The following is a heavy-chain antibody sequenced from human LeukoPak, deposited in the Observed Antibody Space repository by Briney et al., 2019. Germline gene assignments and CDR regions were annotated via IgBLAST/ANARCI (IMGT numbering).Heavy chain of an antibody. V-gene: IGHV1-69*05. D-gene: IGHD3-22*01. CDR1: GGTFSSYA. Sequence: GASVKVSCKASGGTFSSYAISWVRQAPRQGLEWMGGFIPVFNTSNYAQKFQGRVTLTTDESASTAYMELSSLRVEDTAVYYCARGTMKSYYDSSAWGQGTLVTVSS. J-gene: IGHJ4*02. CDR3: ARGTMKSYYDSSA. CDR2: FIPVFNTS.